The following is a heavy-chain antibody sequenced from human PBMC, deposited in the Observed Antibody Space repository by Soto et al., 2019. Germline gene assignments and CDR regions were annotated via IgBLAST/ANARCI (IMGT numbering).Heavy chain of an antibody. CDR3: ARVQRSGYGFDF. D-gene: IGHD5-12*01. CDR1: GFTFSSYG. CDR2: IWYDGVNK. J-gene: IGHJ4*02. Sequence: QVQLVESGGGVVQPGTSLRLSCVASGFTFSSYGMQWVRQAPGKGLEWVALIWYDGVNKYVADSVKGRFTVSRDNSRNTLYLQMNSLRDEDTAVYYCARVQRSGYGFDFWGQGTLVTVSS. V-gene: IGHV3-33*01.